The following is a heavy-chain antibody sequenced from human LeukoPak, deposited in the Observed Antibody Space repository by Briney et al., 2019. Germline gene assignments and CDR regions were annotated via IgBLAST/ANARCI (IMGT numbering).Heavy chain of an antibody. D-gene: IGHD3-10*01. CDR1: GGSISSYY. V-gene: IGHV4-4*07. CDR2: IYTSGST. J-gene: IGHJ3*02. CDR3: ARDGDMVRGVLDAFDI. Sequence: SETLSLTCPVSGGSISSYYWSWIRRPAGKGLEWIGRIYTSGSTNYNPSLKSRVTMSVDTSKNQFSLKLSSVTAADTAVYYCARDGDMVRGVLDAFDIWGQGTMVTVSS.